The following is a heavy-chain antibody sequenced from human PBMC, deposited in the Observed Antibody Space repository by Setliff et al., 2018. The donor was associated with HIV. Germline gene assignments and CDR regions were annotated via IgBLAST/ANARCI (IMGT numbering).Heavy chain of an antibody. CDR2: SSSSSSYI. D-gene: IGHD3-10*01. CDR1: GFTFSSYS. CDR3: VRDRDYYYMDV. V-gene: IGHV3-21*01. Sequence: GGSLRLSCAASGFTFSSYSMNWVRQAPGKGLEWVSSSSSSSSYIYYAHSVKGRFTISRDNAKNSLYLQMNSLRAEDTAVYYCVRDRDYYYMDVWGKGTTVTVSS. J-gene: IGHJ6*03.